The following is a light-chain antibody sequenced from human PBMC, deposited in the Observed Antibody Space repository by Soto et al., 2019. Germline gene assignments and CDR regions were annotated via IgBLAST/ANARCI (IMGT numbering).Light chain of an antibody. J-gene: IGKJ5*01. CDR2: AAS. V-gene: IGKV1-12*01. CDR3: QQTNSFPRT. CDR1: QGVSIW. Sequence: VQMTQSPSSMSASVGEIVTITWLASQGVSIWLAWYQQKPGKAPKLLIYAASSLQSGVPSRFSGSGSGTDFTLTISSLQPEDFATYYCQQTNSFPRTFGQGTRLEIK.